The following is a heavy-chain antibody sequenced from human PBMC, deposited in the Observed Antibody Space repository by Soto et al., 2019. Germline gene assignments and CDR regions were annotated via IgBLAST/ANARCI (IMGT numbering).Heavy chain of an antibody. Sequence: PVGSLRLSCAASGFTFSRYGVHWVRQAPGKGLEWVSFISYDGSRTYYADSVKGRFTISRDNSKNTVFLQMDSLRAEDTAVYYCAKNLLEEPADYYDTKADALDTWGQGTMVTVSS. V-gene: IGHV3-30*02. J-gene: IGHJ3*02. CDR1: GFTFSRYG. CDR3: AKNLLEEPADYYDTKADALDT. D-gene: IGHD3-22*01. CDR2: ISYDGSRT.